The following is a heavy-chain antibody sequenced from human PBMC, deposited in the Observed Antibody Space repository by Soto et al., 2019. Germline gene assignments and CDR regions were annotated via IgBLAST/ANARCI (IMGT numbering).Heavy chain of an antibody. J-gene: IGHJ1*01. CDR2: ISTGSSYI. D-gene: IGHD6-13*01. Sequence: GGSLRLSCAASGFTFCSSTMPWVCRAPGKGLEWVSSISTGSSYIYYADSLKGRFTISRDNAGNSLYLQMNSLRAEDTAVYYCAREMKQLVQEGVLEHWGQGTLVTVSS. V-gene: IGHV3-21*01. CDR3: AREMKQLVQEGVLEH. CDR1: GFTFCSST.